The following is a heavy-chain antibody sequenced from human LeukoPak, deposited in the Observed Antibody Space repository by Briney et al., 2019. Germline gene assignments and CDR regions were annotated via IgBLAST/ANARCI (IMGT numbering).Heavy chain of an antibody. CDR2: IYHSGST. V-gene: IGHV4-4*02. J-gene: IGHJ5*02. Sequence: SGTLSLTCVVSGGSISSNNWWGGVRQPQGKGLERIGEIYHSGSTNYNPSLKSRVTISVDKSKSQFSLKVSYVTAADTAVYYCARRPGWFDPWGQGALVTVSS. CDR1: GGSISSNNW. CDR3: ARRPGWFDP.